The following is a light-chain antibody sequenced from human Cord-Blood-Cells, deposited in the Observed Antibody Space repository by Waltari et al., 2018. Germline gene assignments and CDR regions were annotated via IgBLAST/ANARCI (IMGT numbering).Light chain of an antibody. CDR1: SSDVGGYNY. V-gene: IGLV2-23*02. CDR3: CSYAGSSTLV. J-gene: IGLJ3*02. CDR2: DVS. Sequence: QSALTQPASVSGSPGQSITISCTGTSSDVGGYNYVSWYQQHPGKAPKLMIYDVSKRPSGVSNRFSGSKSDNTASLTISGLQAEDEADYYCCSYAGSSTLVFGGGTKLTVL.